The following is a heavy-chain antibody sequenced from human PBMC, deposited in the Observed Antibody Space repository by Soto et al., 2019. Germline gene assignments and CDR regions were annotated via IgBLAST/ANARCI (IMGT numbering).Heavy chain of an antibody. V-gene: IGHV1-2*02. D-gene: IGHD3-22*01. Sequence: ASVKVSCKASGYTFTGYYIHWVRQAPGQGLEWMGWINPNSGGTNYAQKFQGRVTMTRDTSISTAYMELSRLRSDDTAVYYCARDLCYYVSSGYCRGVYCYGTDVWGQGTTV. J-gene: IGHJ6*02. CDR1: GYTFTGYY. CDR3: ARDLCYYVSSGYCRGVYCYGTDV. CDR2: INPNSGGT.